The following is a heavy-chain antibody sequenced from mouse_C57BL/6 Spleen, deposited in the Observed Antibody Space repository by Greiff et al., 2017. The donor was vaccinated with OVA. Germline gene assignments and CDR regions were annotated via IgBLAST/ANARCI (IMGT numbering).Heavy chain of an antibody. D-gene: IGHD1-1*01. J-gene: IGHJ4*01. Sequence: EVQLQQSGTVLARPGASVKMSCKTSGYTFTSYWMHWVKQRPGQGLEWIGAIYPGNSDTSYNQKFKGKAKLTAVTSASTAYMELSSLTNEDSAVYYCTRGYGSSDYAMDYWGQGTSVTVSS. CDR3: TRGYGSSDYAMDY. V-gene: IGHV1-5*01. CDR1: GYTFTSYW. CDR2: IYPGNSDT.